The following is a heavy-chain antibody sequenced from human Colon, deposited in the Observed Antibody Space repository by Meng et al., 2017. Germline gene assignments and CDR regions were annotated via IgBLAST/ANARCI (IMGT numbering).Heavy chain of an antibody. Sequence: QVQLVQSGAELKKPGAAVKISCQASGYSFTSYGMHWLRQAPGQRPEWMGWIYPADGNRRYSQKFQDRLTITTDTFARTAYMELSSLRSEATAVYVCARDERGGPYYFDYWGQGTLVTVSS. V-gene: IGHV1-3*01. CDR2: IYPADGNR. CDR3: ARDERGGPYYFDY. CDR1: GYSFTSYG. J-gene: IGHJ4*02.